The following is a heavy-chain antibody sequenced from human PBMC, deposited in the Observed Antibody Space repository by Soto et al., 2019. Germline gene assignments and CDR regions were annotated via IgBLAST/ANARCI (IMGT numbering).Heavy chain of an antibody. CDR1: GGTFSSYA. J-gene: IGHJ6*02. D-gene: IGHD5-18*01. Sequence: QVQLVQSGAEVKKPGSSVKVSCKASGGTFSSYAISWVRQAPGQGLEWMGGIIPIFGTANYAQKFQGRVTXXAXEXXSTAYMELSSLRSEDTAVYYCARSIQPSPEDGMDVWGQGTTVTVSS. CDR3: ARSIQPSPEDGMDV. V-gene: IGHV1-69*12. CDR2: IIPIFGTA.